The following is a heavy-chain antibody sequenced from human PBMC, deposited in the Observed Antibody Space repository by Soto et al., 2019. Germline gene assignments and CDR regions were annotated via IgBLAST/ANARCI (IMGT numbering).Heavy chain of an antibody. V-gene: IGHV3-53*02. J-gene: IGHJ4*02. CDR1: GFTVSSNY. Sequence: EVQLVETGGGLIQPGGSLRLSCAASGFTVSSNYMSWVRQAPGKGLEWVSVIYSGGSTYYADSVKGRFTISRDNSKNTLYRQMNSLRAEDTAVYYCARVRYNWNLWGPFDYWGQGTLVTVSS. CDR2: IYSGGST. D-gene: IGHD1-20*01. CDR3: ARVRYNWNLWGPFDY.